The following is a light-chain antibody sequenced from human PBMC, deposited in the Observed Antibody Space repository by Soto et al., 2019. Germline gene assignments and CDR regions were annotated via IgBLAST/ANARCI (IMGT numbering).Light chain of an antibody. Sequence: EIVMAQSPATLSVSPGERATLSCRASQSVSSNLAWYQQKPGQAPRLLIYGVSTRATGIPARFSGRGSGTEFTLTISSLQSEDSAVYYCQQYNNWPQGTFGQGTKVEIK. CDR2: GVS. CDR3: QQYNNWPQGT. V-gene: IGKV3-15*01. CDR1: QSVSSN. J-gene: IGKJ1*01.